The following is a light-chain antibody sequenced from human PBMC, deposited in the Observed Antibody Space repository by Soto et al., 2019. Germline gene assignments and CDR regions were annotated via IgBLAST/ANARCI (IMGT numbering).Light chain of an antibody. CDR3: HQRSAWPLT. CDR1: QSVRSY. CDR2: DAS. Sequence: EIVLTQSPATLSLSPGERATLSCRASQSVRSYLAWYQQKPGQAPRLLIYDASNRATGIPARFSGSGSGTDFTLTISSLEPEDFAVYYCHQRSAWPLTFGGGTKVDI. J-gene: IGKJ4*01. V-gene: IGKV3-11*01.